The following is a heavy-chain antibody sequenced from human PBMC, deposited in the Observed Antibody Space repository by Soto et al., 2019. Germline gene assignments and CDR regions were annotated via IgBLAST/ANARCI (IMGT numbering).Heavy chain of an antibody. J-gene: IGHJ6*02. CDR1: GGTFSSYA. CDR3: ATTTVAHHLYYYYYGMDV. V-gene: IGHV1-69*06. CDR2: IIPIFGTA. Sequence: SVKVSCKASGGTFSSYAISWVRQAPGQGLEWMGGIIPIFGTANYAQKFQGRVTIAADKSTSTAYTELSSLRSEDTAVYYCATTTVAHHLYYYYYGMDVWGQGTTVTVSS. D-gene: IGHD4-4*01.